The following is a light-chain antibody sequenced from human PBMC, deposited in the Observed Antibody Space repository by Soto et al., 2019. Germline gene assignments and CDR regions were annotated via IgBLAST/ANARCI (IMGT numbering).Light chain of an antibody. Sequence: QSALTQPASVSGSPGQSITISCTGTSSDVGSYNLVSWYQQHPGKVPKLMIYEGSKWPSGVSNRFSGSKSGNTASLTISGLQAEDEADYYCCSYAGSSTFDVVFGGGTKLTVL. CDR2: EGS. V-gene: IGLV2-23*03. J-gene: IGLJ2*01. CDR3: CSYAGSSTFDVV. CDR1: SSDVGSYNL.